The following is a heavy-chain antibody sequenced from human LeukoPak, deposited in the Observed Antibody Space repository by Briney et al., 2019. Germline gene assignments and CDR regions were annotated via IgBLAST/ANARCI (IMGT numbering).Heavy chain of an antibody. V-gene: IGHV3-21*01. CDR2: ITRSGSNL. D-gene: IGHD2/OR15-2a*01. CDR3: AKNFAP. CDR1: GFTFTSSD. Sequence: GGSLRLSCVASGFTFTSSDFNWIRQAPGKGLEWLSTITRSGSNLYYADSVKGRFTTSRDDAKDSVYLQMESLRVEDTAIYYCAKNFAPWGRGTRVTVSS. J-gene: IGHJ5*02.